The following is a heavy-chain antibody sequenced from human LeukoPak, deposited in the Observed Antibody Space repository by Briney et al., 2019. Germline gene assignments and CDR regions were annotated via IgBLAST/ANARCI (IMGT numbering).Heavy chain of an antibody. CDR1: GGSISSSSYY. CDR3: ARDDTQSYCSGGSCYSVGVDY. CDR2: VYYSGST. D-gene: IGHD2-15*01. Sequence: SETLSLTCTVSGGSISSSSYYWGWIRQPPGKGLEWIGSVYYSGSTYYNPSLKSRVTISVDTSKNQFSLKLSSVTAADTAVYFCARDDTQSYCSGGSCYSVGVDYWGQGTLVTVSS. V-gene: IGHV4-39*07. J-gene: IGHJ4*02.